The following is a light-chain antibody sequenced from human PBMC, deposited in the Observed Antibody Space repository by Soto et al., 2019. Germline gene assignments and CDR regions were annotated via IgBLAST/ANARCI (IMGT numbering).Light chain of an antibody. CDR1: SSDVGGYNY. CDR3: SSYAGSNNLDV. Sequence: QSVLTQPPSASGSPGQSVTISCTGTSSDVGGYNYVSWYQQHPGKAPKHMIYEVSKRPSGVPDRFSGSKSGNTASLTVSGLQAEDEADYYCSSYAGSNNLDVFGTGTKVTVL. V-gene: IGLV2-8*01. J-gene: IGLJ1*01. CDR2: EVS.